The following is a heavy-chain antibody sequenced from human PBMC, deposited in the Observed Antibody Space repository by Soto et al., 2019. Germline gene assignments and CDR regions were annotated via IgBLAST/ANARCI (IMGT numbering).Heavy chain of an antibody. D-gene: IGHD3-10*01. V-gene: IGHV2-26*01. J-gene: IGHJ3*01. CDR3: ARMRDYYAYAGDAFDL. CDR1: GFSLSNARMG. Sequence: QVTLKECGPVLVKPTETLTLTCTVSGFSLSNARMGVSWIRQPPGKALEWLAHIFADDEESYNTSLRSRLTISRDTSKNQVVLTMTNMDPVDTATYYCARMRDYYAYAGDAFDLWGQGTRVTVSS. CDR2: IFADDEE.